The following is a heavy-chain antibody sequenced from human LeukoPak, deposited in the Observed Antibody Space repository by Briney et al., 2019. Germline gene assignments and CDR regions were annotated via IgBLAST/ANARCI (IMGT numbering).Heavy chain of an antibody. CDR1: GFTFSSYW. CDR3: AIRVATIRFDP. Sequence: GSLRLSCAASGFTFSSYWMTWIRQPPGKGLEWIGEINHSGSTNYNPSLKSRVTISVDTSKNQFSLKLSSVTAADTAVYYCAIRVATIRFDPWGQGTLVAVSS. V-gene: IGHV4-34*08. D-gene: IGHD5-12*01. CDR2: INHSGST. J-gene: IGHJ5*02.